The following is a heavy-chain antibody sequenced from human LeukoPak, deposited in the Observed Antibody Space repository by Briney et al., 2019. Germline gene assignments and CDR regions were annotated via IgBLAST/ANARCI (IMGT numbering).Heavy chain of an antibody. CDR2: IYYSRST. Sequence: PSETLSLTCSVSGGSISSSSYYWGWIRQPPGKGLEWIGSIYYSRSTYYNPSLKSRVTISVDTSKNQFSLKLSSVTAADTAVYYCARRADSGFGQLAFDYWGQGALVTVSS. D-gene: IGHD3-10*01. CDR3: ARRADSGFGQLAFDY. CDR1: GGSISSSSYY. V-gene: IGHV4-39*01. J-gene: IGHJ4*02.